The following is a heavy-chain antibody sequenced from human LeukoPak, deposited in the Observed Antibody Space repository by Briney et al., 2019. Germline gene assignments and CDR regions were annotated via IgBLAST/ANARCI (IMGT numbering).Heavy chain of an antibody. CDR3: ARDLIAQGYGDYDY. CDR1: GYTFTSYG. CDR2: ISAYNGNT. J-gene: IGHJ4*02. V-gene: IGHV1-18*01. Sequence: GASVEVSCKASGYTFTSYGISWVRQAPGQGLEWMGWISAYNGNTNYAQKLQGRVTMTTDTSTSTAYMELRSLRSDDTAVYYCARDLIAQGYGDYDYWGQGTLVTVSS. D-gene: IGHD4-17*01.